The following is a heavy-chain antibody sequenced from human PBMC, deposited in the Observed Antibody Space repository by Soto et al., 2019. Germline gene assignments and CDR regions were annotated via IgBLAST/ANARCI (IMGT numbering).Heavy chain of an antibody. J-gene: IGHJ4*02. Sequence: GGSLRLSCAASGFTVSSNYMSWVRQAPGKGLEWVSVIYSGGSTYYADSVKGRFTISRDNSKNTLYLQMNSLRAEDTAVYYCARLMVRGATLFPFDYWGQGTLVTVSS. CDR2: IYSGGST. CDR1: GFTVSSNY. D-gene: IGHD3-10*01. V-gene: IGHV3-66*04. CDR3: ARLMVRGATLFPFDY.